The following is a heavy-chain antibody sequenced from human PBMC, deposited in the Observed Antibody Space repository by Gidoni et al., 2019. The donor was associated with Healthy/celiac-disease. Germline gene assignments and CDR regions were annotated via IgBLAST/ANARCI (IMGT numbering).Heavy chain of an antibody. D-gene: IGHD2-21*02. CDR1: GFTFSSYG. CDR3: ARDYCGGDCYVIDY. CDR2: IWYDGSNK. J-gene: IGHJ4*02. Sequence: QVQLVESGGGVVQPGRSLSLSCAASGFTFSSYGMHWVRQAPGKGLEWVAVIWYDGSNKYYADSVKGRFTISRDNSKNTLYLQMNSLRAEDTAVYYCARDYCGGDCYVIDYWGQGTLVTVSS. V-gene: IGHV3-33*01.